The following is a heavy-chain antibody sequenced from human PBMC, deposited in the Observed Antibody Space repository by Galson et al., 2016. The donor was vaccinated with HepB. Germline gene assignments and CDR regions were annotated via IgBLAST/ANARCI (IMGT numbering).Heavy chain of an antibody. CDR3: ARDMGYCSSTSCYVTAFDM. Sequence: SVKVSCKASRYTFTTYAMNWVRQAPGQGLEWMGWINTNTGKSTYAQGFTGRFVFSLDTSVSTTHLQISGLKAKDTAVYYCARDMGYCSSTSCYVTAFDMWGQGTMITVSA. CDR2: INTNTGKS. J-gene: IGHJ3*02. D-gene: IGHD2-2*01. V-gene: IGHV7-4-1*02. CDR1: RYTFTTYA.